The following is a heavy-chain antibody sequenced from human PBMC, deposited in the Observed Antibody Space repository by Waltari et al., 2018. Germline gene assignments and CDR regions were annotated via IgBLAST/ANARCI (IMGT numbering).Heavy chain of an antibody. J-gene: IGHJ3*02. V-gene: IGHV4-39*01. CDR3: ARASTYAFDI. D-gene: IGHD2-2*01. CDR1: GGSISSSSYY. Sequence: QLQLQESGPGLVKPSETLSLTCTVSGGSISSSSYYWGWIRQPPGKGLGCIGSIYYSESTSHNPPVKIRVTISVDTSKIKFSLELSSVTAADSAVYYCARASTYAFDIWGEGTMVTVSS. CDR2: IYYSEST.